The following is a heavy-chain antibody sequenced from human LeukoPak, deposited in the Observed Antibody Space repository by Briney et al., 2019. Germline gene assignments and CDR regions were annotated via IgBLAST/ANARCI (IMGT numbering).Heavy chain of an antibody. CDR1: GGSISSYY. V-gene: IGHV4-59*12. J-gene: IGHJ4*02. CDR2: IYYSGST. CDR3: ASDSFYDSGGYFYY. D-gene: IGHD3-22*01. Sequence: SETLSLTCTVSGGSISSYYWSWIRQPPGKGLEWIGYIYYSGSTNYNPSLKSRVTISVDTSKNQFSLKLSSVTAADTAVYYCASDSFYDSGGYFYYWGQGTPVTVSS.